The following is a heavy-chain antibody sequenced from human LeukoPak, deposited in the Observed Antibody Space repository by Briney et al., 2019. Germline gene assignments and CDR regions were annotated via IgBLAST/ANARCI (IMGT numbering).Heavy chain of an antibody. V-gene: IGHV3-23*01. D-gene: IGHD3-10*01. CDR3: ARPLLYYYGSETYFWFDL. CDR2: ISGSGGST. CDR1: GFTFSSYG. Sequence: GGSLRLSCAASGFTFSSYGMSWVRQAPGKGLEWVSAISGSGGSTYYADSVKGRFTISRDNSKNTLYLQMKSLKAEDTAFYYCARPLLYYYGSETYFWFDLWGQGTLVTVSS. J-gene: IGHJ5*02.